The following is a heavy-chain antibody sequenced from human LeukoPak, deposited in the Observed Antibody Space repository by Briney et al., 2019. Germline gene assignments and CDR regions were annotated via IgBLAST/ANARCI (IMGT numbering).Heavy chain of an antibody. CDR1: GFTFSNYA. V-gene: IGHV3-23*01. CDR3: AKGERPMYYFDY. Sequence: GSLRLSCAASGFTFSNYAMTWVRQAPGKGLEWVSAISGSADNTYYADSVKGRFTVSRDISKNTVFLQMNSLRVEDTAVYYCAKGERPMYYFDYWGQGTLVTVSS. D-gene: IGHD3-10*02. CDR2: ISGSADNT. J-gene: IGHJ4*02.